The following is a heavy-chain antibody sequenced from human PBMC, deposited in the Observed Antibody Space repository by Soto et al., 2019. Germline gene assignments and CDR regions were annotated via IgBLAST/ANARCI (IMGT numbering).Heavy chain of an antibody. CDR1: GGTFSSYT. CDR2: IIPILNIA. CDR3: ARFRGSYGLDV. V-gene: IGHV1-69*02. Sequence: QVQLVQSGAEVKKPGSSVKVSCKASGGTFSSYTISWVRQAPGQGLEWMGRIIPILNIANYAQKFQGRVTITADKSTSTAYMELSSLRSEDTAVYYCARFRGSYGLDVWGQWTTVTVSS. D-gene: IGHD3-10*01. J-gene: IGHJ6*02.